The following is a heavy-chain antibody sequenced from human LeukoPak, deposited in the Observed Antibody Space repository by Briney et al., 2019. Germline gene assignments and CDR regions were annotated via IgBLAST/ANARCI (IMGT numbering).Heavy chain of an antibody. J-gene: IGHJ4*02. Sequence: PGGSLRLSCAAAGFTFSSYAMSWVRKAPGKGLEWVSAISGSGGSTYYADSVKGRFTISRDNSKNTLYLQMNSLRAEDTAVYYCAKDPVEMATIYEDWFDYWGQGTLVTVSS. V-gene: IGHV3-23*01. CDR1: GFTFSSYA. CDR3: AKDPVEMATIYEDWFDY. D-gene: IGHD5-24*01. CDR2: ISGSGGST.